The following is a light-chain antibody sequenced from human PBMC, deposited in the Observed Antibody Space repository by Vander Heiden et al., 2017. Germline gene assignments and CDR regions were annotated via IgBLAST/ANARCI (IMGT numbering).Light chain of an antibody. CDR2: GAS. J-gene: IGKJ4*01. Sequence: EIVLTQSSDTLSLSPGERATLSCRATQSVSSSYLAWYQQKPGQSPRLLIYGASSRAAGIPDSFSGSGSGTDFALTISRLEPEDFAVYFCQQYYRSPLTFGGGTKVEIK. V-gene: IGKV3-20*01. CDR3: QQYYRSPLT. CDR1: QSVSSSY.